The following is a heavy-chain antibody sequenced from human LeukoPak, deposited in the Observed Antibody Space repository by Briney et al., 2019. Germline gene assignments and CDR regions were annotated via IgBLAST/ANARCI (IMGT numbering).Heavy chain of an antibody. CDR3: ATGSGGGYDFDY. D-gene: IGHD1-26*01. CDR1: GFTFSSYW. Sequence: GRSQRLSCAASGFTFSSYWMHWVRQAPGKGLVWVSRINSDGSSTSYADSVKGRFTISRDNAKNTLYLQMNSLRAEDTAVYYCATGSGGGYDFDYWGQGTLVTVSS. J-gene: IGHJ4*02. V-gene: IGHV3-74*01. CDR2: INSDGSST.